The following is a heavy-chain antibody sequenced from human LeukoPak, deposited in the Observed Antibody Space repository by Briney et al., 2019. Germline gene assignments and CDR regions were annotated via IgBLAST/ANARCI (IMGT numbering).Heavy chain of an antibody. CDR3: ARCCRSTSCYRGGFDWFDP. CDR2: ISAYNGNT. Sequence: GASVKVSCKASGYTFTSYGISWVRQAPGQGLEWMGWISAYNGNTNYAQKLQGRVTMTTDTSTSTAYMELRSLRSDDTAVYYCARCCRSTSCYRGGFDWFDPWGQGTLVTVSS. D-gene: IGHD2-2*01. V-gene: IGHV1-18*01. CDR1: GYTFTSYG. J-gene: IGHJ5*02.